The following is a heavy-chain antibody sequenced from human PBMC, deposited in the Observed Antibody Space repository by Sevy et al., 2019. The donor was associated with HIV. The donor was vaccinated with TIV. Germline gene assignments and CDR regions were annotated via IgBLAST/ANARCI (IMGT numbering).Heavy chain of an antibody. Sequence: ASVKVSCKASGGTFSSYAISWVRQAPGQGLEWMGGIIPIFGTANYAQKFQGRVTITADKSTSTAYMELSSLRSEDTAVYYCARDRSSSGWSDAFDIRGQGTMVTVSS. J-gene: IGHJ3*02. CDR3: ARDRSSSGWSDAFDI. CDR1: GGTFSSYA. D-gene: IGHD6-19*01. V-gene: IGHV1-69*06. CDR2: IIPIFGTA.